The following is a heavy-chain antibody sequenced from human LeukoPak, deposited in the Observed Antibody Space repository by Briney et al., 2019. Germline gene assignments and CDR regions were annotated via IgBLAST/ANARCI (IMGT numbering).Heavy chain of an antibody. CDR1: GFTFSNYG. J-gene: IGHJ3*02. CDR3: ARQRTSSSSAFDI. D-gene: IGHD6-6*01. V-gene: IGHV3-33*01. Sequence: GGSLRLSCAASGFTFSNYGMHWVRQAPGKGREWVAVIWYDGSNKYYADSVKGRFTVSRDNSKNTLYLQMNSLRAEDTAVYYCARQRTSSSSAFDIWGQGTMVTVSS. CDR2: IWYDGSNK.